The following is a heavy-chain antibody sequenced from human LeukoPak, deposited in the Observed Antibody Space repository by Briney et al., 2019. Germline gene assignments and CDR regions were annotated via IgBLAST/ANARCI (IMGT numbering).Heavy chain of an antibody. D-gene: IGHD5-24*01. V-gene: IGHV3-7*04. CDR2: IKQDGSKK. Sequence: GSLRLSCVASGFPFSSYWMTWVRQAPGEGLEWVANIKQDGSKKSYVDSVKGRFTISRDNAKNSLYLQMNSLRAEGTAIYYCTRVGYIDEGIDYWGQGTLVTVSS. CDR1: GFPFSSYW. CDR3: TRVGYIDEGIDY. J-gene: IGHJ4*02.